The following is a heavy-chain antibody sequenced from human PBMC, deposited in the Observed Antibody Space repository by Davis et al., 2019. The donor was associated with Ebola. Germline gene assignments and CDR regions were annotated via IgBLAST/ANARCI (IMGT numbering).Heavy chain of an antibody. V-gene: IGHV3-21*01. CDR1: GFTFSSYA. J-gene: IGHJ6*03. CDR2: ISSSSSYI. CDR3: ARTYSSGWHNYYYYYMDV. D-gene: IGHD6-19*01. Sequence: PGGSLRLSCAASGFTFSSYAMSWVRQAPGKGLEWVSSISSSSSYIYYADSVKGRFTISRDNSKNTLYLQMNSLRAEDTAVYYCARTYSSGWHNYYYYYMDVWGKGTTVTVSS.